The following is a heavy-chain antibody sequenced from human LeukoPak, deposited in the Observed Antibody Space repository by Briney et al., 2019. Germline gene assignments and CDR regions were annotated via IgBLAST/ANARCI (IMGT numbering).Heavy chain of an antibody. Sequence: ASVKVSCKASGYTFTGYYVHWVRQAPGQGLEWMGWINPNSGGTNYAQKFQGRVTMTGDTSISTAYMELSRLSSDDTPIYYCAGRPDTAIVPIFDYWGQGTLVTVSS. V-gene: IGHV1-2*02. CDR3: AGRPDTAIVPIFDY. CDR1: GYTFTGYY. D-gene: IGHD5-18*01. CDR2: INPNSGGT. J-gene: IGHJ4*02.